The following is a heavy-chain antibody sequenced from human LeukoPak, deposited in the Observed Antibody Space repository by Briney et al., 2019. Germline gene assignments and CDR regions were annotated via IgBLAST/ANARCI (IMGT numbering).Heavy chain of an antibody. V-gene: IGHV4-59*01. D-gene: IGHD6-19*01. CDR1: GGSISSYY. J-gene: IGHJ6*03. CDR2: IYYSGST. CDR3: ARDPGIAVAGTPSYYYYYMDV. Sequence: SETLSLTCTVSGGSISSYYWSWIRQPPGKGLEWIGYIYYSGSTNYNPSLKSRVTISVDTSKNQFSLKLSSVTAADTAVYYCARDPGIAVAGTPSYYYYYMDVWGKGTTVTVSS.